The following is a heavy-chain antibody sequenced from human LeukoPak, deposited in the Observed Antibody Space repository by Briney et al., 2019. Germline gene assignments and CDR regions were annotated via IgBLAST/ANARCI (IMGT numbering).Heavy chain of an antibody. J-gene: IGHJ4*02. CDR3: ATTKEYYFDY. V-gene: IGHV3-30*03. Sequence: GGSLRLSCAASGFTFSSYGMHWVRQAPGKGLEWVAVISYDGSNKYYADSVKGRFTNSRDNSKNTLYLQMNSLRAEDTAVYYCATTKEYYFDYWGQGTLVTVSS. CDR1: GFTFSSYG. CDR2: ISYDGSNK.